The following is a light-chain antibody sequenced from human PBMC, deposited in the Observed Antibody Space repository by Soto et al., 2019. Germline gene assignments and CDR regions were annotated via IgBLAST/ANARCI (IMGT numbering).Light chain of an antibody. CDR3: SSYTSSSTYV. V-gene: IGLV2-14*01. Sequence: QSVLTQPASVSGSPGQSITISCTGTSSDVGGYNYVSWYQQHPGKAPKLMIYEVSNRPSGVSNRFSGSKSGNTASLTISGLQAEDEAHYYSSSYTSSSTYVFGTGTKVTVL. CDR2: EVS. CDR1: SSDVGGYNY. J-gene: IGLJ1*01.